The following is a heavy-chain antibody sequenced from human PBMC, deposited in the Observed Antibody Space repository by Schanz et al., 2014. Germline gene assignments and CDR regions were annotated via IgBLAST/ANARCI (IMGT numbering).Heavy chain of an antibody. CDR3: VRDTDYHFDY. J-gene: IGHJ4*02. D-gene: IGHD4-17*01. Sequence: EVQLLESGGALEQPGGSLRLSCAASGITFSDSWMHWVRQAPGKGLVWVSRTSNDGSFTTFADSVKGRFTISRDNAKNTLYLQMNSLRAEDTAVYYCVRDTDYHFDYWGQGTLVTVSS. CDR1: GITFSDSW. V-gene: IGHV3-74*01. CDR2: TSNDGSFT.